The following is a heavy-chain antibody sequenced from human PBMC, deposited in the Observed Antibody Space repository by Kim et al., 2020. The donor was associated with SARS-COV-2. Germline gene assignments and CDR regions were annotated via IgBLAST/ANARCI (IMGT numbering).Heavy chain of an antibody. CDR2: INPSGGST. CDR1: GYTFTSYY. CDR3: ARDEFGYGDYVWFDP. D-gene: IGHD4-17*01. Sequence: ASVKVSCKASGYTFTSYYMHWVRQAPGQGLEWMGIINPSGGSTSYAQKFQGRVTMTRDTSTSTVYMELSSLRSEDTAVYYCARDEFGYGDYVWFDPWGQGTLVTVSS. J-gene: IGHJ5*02. V-gene: IGHV1-46*01.